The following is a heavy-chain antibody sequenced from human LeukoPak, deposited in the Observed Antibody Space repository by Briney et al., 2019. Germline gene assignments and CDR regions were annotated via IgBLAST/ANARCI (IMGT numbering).Heavy chain of an antibody. CDR1: GFTFSSYA. V-gene: IGHV3-23*01. D-gene: IGHD3-10*01. Sequence: GSLRLSCAASGFTFSSYAMSWVRQAPGKGLEWVSAISGSGGSTYYADSVKGRFTISRDNSKNTLYLQMNSLRAEDTAVYYCAKEVTMVRGVLMAYFDYWAQGTLVNVS. CDR3: AKEVTMVRGVLMAYFDY. J-gene: IGHJ4*02. CDR2: ISGSGGST.